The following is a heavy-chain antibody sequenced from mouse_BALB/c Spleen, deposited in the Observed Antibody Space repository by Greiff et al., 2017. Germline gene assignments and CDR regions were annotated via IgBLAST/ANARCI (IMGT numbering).Heavy chain of an antibody. V-gene: IGHV1-15*01. Sequence: VQLQQSGAELVRPGASVTLSCKASGYTFTDYEMHWVKQTPVHGLEWIGAIDPETGGTAYNQKFKGKATLTADKSSSTAYMELRSLTSEDSAVYYCTIFTTVVATEAMDYWGQGTSVTVSS. CDR1: GYTFTDYE. CDR2: IDPETGGT. D-gene: IGHD1-1*01. J-gene: IGHJ4*01. CDR3: TIFTTVVATEAMDY.